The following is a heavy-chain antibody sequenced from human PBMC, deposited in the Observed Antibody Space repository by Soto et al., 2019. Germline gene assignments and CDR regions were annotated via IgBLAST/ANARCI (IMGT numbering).Heavy chain of an antibody. CDR2: IKQDGSEK. Sequence: SLRLSCAASGFSFSIYWMSWVRQAPGKGLEWVSNIKQDGSEKYYVDSVKGRFTISRDNAKNSLYLQMNSLSAEDTAMFYCARLNSGTFSLDYWGQGIPVTVSS. CDR3: ARLNSGTFSLDY. V-gene: IGHV3-7*03. D-gene: IGHD1-26*01. CDR1: GFSFSIYW. J-gene: IGHJ4*02.